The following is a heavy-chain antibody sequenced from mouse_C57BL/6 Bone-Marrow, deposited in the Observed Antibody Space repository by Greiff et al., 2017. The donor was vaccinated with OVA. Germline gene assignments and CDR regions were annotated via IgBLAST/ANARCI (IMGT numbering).Heavy chain of an antibody. Sequence: VQLQQSGPVLVKPGASVKMSCKASGYTFTDYYMNWVKQSHGKSLEWIGVINPYNGGTSYNQKFKGKATLTVDKSSSTAYMELNSLTSEDSAVYYCAIYSIWFAYWGQGTLVTVSA. CDR3: AIYSIWFAY. CDR2: INPYNGGT. CDR1: GYTFTDYY. V-gene: IGHV1-19*01. D-gene: IGHD2-5*01. J-gene: IGHJ3*01.